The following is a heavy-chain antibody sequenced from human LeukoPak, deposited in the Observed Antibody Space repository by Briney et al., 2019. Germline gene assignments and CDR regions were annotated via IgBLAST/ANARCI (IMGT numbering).Heavy chain of an antibody. CDR2: INHSGST. J-gene: IGHJ4*02. V-gene: IGHV4-34*01. Sequence: SETMSLTCAVYGGSFSGYYWSWIHQPPGKGLEWIGEINHSGSTDYNPSLQSRVTISIDTSKNQFSLRLNSVTAADTAMYYCAKSDGYGLIDYWGQGTLVTVSS. D-gene: IGHD2-21*02. CDR3: AKSDGYGLIDY. CDR1: GGSFSGYY.